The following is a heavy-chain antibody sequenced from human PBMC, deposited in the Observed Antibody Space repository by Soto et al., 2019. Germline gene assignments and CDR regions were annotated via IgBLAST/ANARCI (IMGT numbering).Heavy chain of an antibody. D-gene: IGHD3-22*01. CDR3: ARDKRSSGYYLDAFDI. CDR1: GFTVSSNY. Sequence: EVQLVETGGGLIQPGGSLRLSCAASGFTVSSNYMSWVRQAPGKGLEWVSVIYSGGSTYYADSVKGRFTISRDNSKNTLYLQMNSLRAEDTAVYYCARDKRSSGYYLDAFDIWGQGTMVTVSS. V-gene: IGHV3-53*02. J-gene: IGHJ3*02. CDR2: IYSGGST.